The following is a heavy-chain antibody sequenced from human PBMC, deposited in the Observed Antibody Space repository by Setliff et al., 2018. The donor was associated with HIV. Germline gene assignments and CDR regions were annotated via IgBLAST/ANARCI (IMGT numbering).Heavy chain of an antibody. J-gene: IGHJ3*02. D-gene: IGHD6-13*01. Sequence: ASVKVSCKAFGYTFTGYYIHWVRQAPGQGLEWMGWINPNSGGTNYAQKFQGRVTMTRDTSISTAFMDLSRLRSDDTAVYYCARDPGYKSSWYGAFDIWGQGTMVTVSS. CDR2: INPNSGGT. V-gene: IGHV1-2*02. CDR3: ARDPGYKSSWYGAFDI. CDR1: GYTFTGYY.